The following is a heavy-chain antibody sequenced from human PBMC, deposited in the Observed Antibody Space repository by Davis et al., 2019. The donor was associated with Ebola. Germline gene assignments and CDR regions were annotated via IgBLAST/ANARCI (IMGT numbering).Heavy chain of an antibody. J-gene: IGHJ3*02. CDR1: GGSISSGGYY. D-gene: IGHD3-16*01. CDR3: ARVHLGATNLADAFDI. Sequence: PSETLSLTCTVSGGSISSGGYYWSWIRQHPGKGLEWIGYIYYSGSTYYNPSLKSRVTISVDTSKNQFSLKLSSVTAADTALYYCARVHLGATNLADAFDIWGQGTVVTVSS. CDR2: IYYSGST. V-gene: IGHV4-31*03.